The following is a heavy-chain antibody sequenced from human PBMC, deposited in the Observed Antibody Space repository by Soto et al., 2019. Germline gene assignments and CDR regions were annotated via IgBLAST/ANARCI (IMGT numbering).Heavy chain of an antibody. CDR1: GGSISSYY. V-gene: IGHV4-59*08. CDR3: ARHVNGVSGVAFDY. D-gene: IGHD2-15*01. J-gene: IGHJ4*02. CDR2: IYYSGST. Sequence: SETLSLTCTVSGGSISSYYWSWIRQPPGKGLEWFGYIYYSGSTNYNPSLKSRVTISVDTSKNQFSLKLSSVTAADTAVYYCARHVNGVSGVAFDYWGQGTLVTVSS.